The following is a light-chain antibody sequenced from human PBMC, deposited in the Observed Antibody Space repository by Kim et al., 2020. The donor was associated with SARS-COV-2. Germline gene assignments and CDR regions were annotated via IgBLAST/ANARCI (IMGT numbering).Light chain of an antibody. J-gene: IGKJ1*01. CDR1: QSINIW. Sequence: GDRVTITCRASQSINIWLAWYQQKPGKAPNLLIYDASNLESGVPSRFSGSGSGTQFTLTINSLQPDDFATYYCQEYKGDSWTFGQGTKVEIK. CDR3: QEYKGDSWT. V-gene: IGKV1-5*01. CDR2: DAS.